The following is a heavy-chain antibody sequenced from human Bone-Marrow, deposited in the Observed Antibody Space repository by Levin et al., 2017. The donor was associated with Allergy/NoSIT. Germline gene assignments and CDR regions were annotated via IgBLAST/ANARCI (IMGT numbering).Heavy chain of an antibody. J-gene: IGHJ4*02. V-gene: IGHV1-2*06. CDR1: GYTFTAYN. D-gene: IGHD1-20*01. CDR2: INPNSGAT. CDR3: ARDMSNWSASDY. Sequence: GESLKISCKASGYTFTAYNINWVRQAPGQGLEWVGRINPNSGATYYAQKFHGRVIMTRDTSITTAYMELSSLKSDDTAVYFCARDMSNWSASDYWGQGTLVTVSS.